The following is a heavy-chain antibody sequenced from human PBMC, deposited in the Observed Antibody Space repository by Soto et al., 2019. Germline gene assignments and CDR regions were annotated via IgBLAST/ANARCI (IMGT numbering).Heavy chain of an antibody. V-gene: IGHV4-59*12. CDR1: GGSISSYY. CDR3: ARVYSSSFEVLFDY. CDR2: IYYSGST. D-gene: IGHD6-13*01. Sequence: PSETLSLTCTVSGGSISSYYWSWIRQPPGKGLEWIGYIYYSGSTNYSPSLKSRVTISVDTSKNQFSLKLSSVTAADTAVYYCARVYSSSFEVLFDYWGQGTLVTVSS. J-gene: IGHJ4*02.